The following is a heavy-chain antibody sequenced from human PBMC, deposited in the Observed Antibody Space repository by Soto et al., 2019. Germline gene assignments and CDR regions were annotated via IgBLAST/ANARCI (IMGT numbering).Heavy chain of an antibody. CDR3: ARGTTTVTTFDY. Sequence: PSETLSLTCAVSGGSISIGGYSWSWIRQPPGKGLECIGYIYHSGSTYYNPSLKSRVTISVDRSKNQLSLKLSSVTAADTAVYYCARGTTTVTTFDYWGQGTLVTVSS. CDR1: GGSISIGGYS. CDR2: IYHSGST. D-gene: IGHD4-17*01. J-gene: IGHJ4*02. V-gene: IGHV4-30-2*01.